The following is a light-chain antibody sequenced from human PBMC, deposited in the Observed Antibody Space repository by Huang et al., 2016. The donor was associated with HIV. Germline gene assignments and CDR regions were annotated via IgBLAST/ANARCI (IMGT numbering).Light chain of an antibody. Sequence: DIQMTQSPSSLSASVGDRVTITCQASQDISDYLNWYQQKPGKAPKLLIYDASNLETGVPSRFSGNGSGTEFTLTISGLQPEDIATYYCQQSDTVPPAFGPGTKLDMK. J-gene: IGKJ3*01. CDR1: QDISDY. CDR2: DAS. CDR3: QQSDTVPPA. V-gene: IGKV1-33*01.